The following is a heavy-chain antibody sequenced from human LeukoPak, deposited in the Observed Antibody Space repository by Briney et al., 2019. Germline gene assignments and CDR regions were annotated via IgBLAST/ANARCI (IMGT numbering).Heavy chain of an antibody. CDR2: SGTRSGTK. CDR3: LLQMTYGELSDPDF. D-gene: IGHD3-16*02. J-gene: IGHJ4*02. V-gene: IGHV3-21*01. CDR1: GFTLSSLA. Sequence: PGGSLRLSCAASGFTLSSLAMHWVCQAPGKGLGWVSSSGTRSGTKYYADSVMGRFTISRDSAMNSVSLQINSLRAEDTAVYYCLLQMTYGELSDPDFRGQGTLVTVSS.